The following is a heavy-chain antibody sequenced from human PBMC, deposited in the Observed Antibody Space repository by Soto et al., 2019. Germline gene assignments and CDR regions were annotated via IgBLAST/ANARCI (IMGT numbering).Heavy chain of an antibody. CDR3: ARNYDSSGPIHPFDY. CDR2: IKSKTDGSST. J-gene: IGHJ4*02. D-gene: IGHD3-22*01. V-gene: IGHV3-74*01. CDR1: GFTFSNAW. Sequence: GGSLRLSCAASGFTFSNAWMSWVRQAPGKGLEWVGRIKSKTDGSSTGYADSVKGRFTISRDNAKNTLYLQMNSLRAEDTAVYYCARNYDSSGPIHPFDYWGQGTLVTVSS.